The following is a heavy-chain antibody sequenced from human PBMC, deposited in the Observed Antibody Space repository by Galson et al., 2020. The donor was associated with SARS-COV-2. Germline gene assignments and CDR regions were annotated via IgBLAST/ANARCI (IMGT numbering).Heavy chain of an antibody. J-gene: IGHJ3*02. CDR3: AKARLRGYSGYEDDAFDI. CDR1: GFTFSSYG. CDR2: ISYDGSNK. D-gene: IGHD5-12*01. V-gene: IGHV3-30*18. Sequence: GGSLRLSCAASGFTFSSYGMHWVRQAPGKGLEWVAVISYDGSNKYYADSVKGRFTISRDNSKNTLYLQMNSLRAEDTAVYYCAKARLRGYSGYEDDAFDIWGQGTMVTVSS.